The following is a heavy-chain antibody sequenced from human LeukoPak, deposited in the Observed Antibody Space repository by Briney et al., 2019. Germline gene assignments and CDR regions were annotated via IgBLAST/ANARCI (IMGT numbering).Heavy chain of an antibody. D-gene: IGHD5/OR15-5a*01. Sequence: PGGSLRLSCAASVFTYSSYCMCSVREAPGKGLERVANIKKDRSKTYYVDSVRGRVTISRDNAKNSLYLQMNSLRAEDTAVYYCARVRVSEDGFEYWGQGTLVTVSS. J-gene: IGHJ4*02. CDR2: IKKDRSKT. CDR1: VFTYSSYC. CDR3: ARVRVSEDGFEY. V-gene: IGHV3-7*01.